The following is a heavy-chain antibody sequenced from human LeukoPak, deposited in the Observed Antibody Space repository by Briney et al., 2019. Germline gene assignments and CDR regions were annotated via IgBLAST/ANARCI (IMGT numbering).Heavy chain of an antibody. CDR2: IYHSGST. Sequence: SETLSLTCTVSGYSISSGYYWGWIRQPPGKGLEWIGSIYHSGSTYYNPSLKSRVTISVDTSKNQFSLKLSSVTAADTAVYYCARGAPYYDFWSGYHRGFYYYYMDVWGKGTTVTVSS. CDR1: GYSISSGYY. CDR3: ARGAPYYDFWSGYHRGFYYYYMDV. D-gene: IGHD3-3*01. V-gene: IGHV4-38-2*02. J-gene: IGHJ6*03.